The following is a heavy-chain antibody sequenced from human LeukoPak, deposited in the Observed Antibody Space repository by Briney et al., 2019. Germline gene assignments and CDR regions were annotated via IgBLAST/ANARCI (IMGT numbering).Heavy chain of an antibody. Sequence: PSETLSLTCTVSGGSISSGGYSWSWIRQHPGKGLEWIGYIYYSGSTYYNPSLKSRVTISVDTSKNQFSLKLSSVTAADTAVYYCARGSQTADYYDSSGYYLAAFDIWGQGTMVTVSS. D-gene: IGHD3-22*01. CDR2: IYYSGST. CDR3: ARGSQTADYYDSSGYYLAAFDI. V-gene: IGHV4-31*03. CDR1: GGSISSGGYS. J-gene: IGHJ3*02.